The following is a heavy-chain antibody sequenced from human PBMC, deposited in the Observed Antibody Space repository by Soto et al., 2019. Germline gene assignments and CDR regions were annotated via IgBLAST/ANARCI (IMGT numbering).Heavy chain of an antibody. CDR3: ARGGGSGGSRLDY. J-gene: IGHJ4*02. Sequence: NPSETLSLTYNVSGGFIRSYYWSWIRQSAGQRLEWIGRIFSSGSTNYNPSLKSRVAMSVDTSTRQLSLKVTSVTAADTAVYYCARGGGSGGSRLDYWGQGILVTVSS. CDR1: GGFIRSYY. V-gene: IGHV4-4*07. D-gene: IGHD2-15*01. CDR2: IFSSGST.